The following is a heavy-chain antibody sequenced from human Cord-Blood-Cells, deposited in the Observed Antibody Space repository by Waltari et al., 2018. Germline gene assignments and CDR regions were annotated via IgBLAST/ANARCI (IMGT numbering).Heavy chain of an antibody. J-gene: IGHJ4*02. D-gene: IGHD2-8*01. V-gene: IGHV1-69*09. CDR1: GGTFSSYA. Sequence: QVQLVQSGAEVKKPGSSVKVSCKASGGTFSSYAISCVRQAPGKGLEWKGRNVPILGIANYGQKFQGRVTITADKYTSAAYMERSSLRSEDTAVYYCARGIVRMVYAIEYDANWGQGTLVTVS. CDR3: ARGIVRMVYAIEYDAN. CDR2: NVPILGIA.